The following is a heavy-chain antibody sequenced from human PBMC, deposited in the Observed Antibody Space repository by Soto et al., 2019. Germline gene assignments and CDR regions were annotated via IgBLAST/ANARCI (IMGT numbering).Heavy chain of an antibody. CDR3: ARLVGTMVRGFPPYYSYGMDV. V-gene: IGHV4-39*01. J-gene: IGHJ6*02. D-gene: IGHD3-10*01. CDR1: GGSISSSSYY. CDR2: IYYSGST. Sequence: SETLSLTCTVSGGSISSSSYYWGCIRQPPGKGLEWIGSIYYSGSTYYNPSLKSRVTISVDTSKNQFSLKLSSVTAADPAVYNCARLVGTMVRGFPPYYSYGMDVWAQGTTATAP.